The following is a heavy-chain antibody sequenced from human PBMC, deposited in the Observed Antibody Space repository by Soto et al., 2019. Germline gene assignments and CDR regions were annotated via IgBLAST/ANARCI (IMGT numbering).Heavy chain of an antibody. V-gene: IGHV4-39*01. CDR2: IYYSGST. CDR1: GGSISSSSYY. CDR3: ARLAYYYDSLSGLSPLVAFDY. J-gene: IGHJ4*02. D-gene: IGHD3-22*01. Sequence: SETLSLTCTVSGGSISSSSYYWGWIRQPPGKGLEWIGSIYYSGSTYYNPSLKSRVTISVDTSKNQFSLKLSSVTAADTAVYYCARLAYYYDSLSGLSPLVAFDYWGQGTLVTVSS.